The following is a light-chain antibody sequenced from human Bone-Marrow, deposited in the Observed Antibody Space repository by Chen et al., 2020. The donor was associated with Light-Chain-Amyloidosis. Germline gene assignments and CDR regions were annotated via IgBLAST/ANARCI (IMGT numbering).Light chain of an antibody. CDR2: DDS. CDR1: NIGSTS. V-gene: IGLV3-21*02. Sequence: SYVLTQPSSVSVAPGQTATIACGGNNIGSTSVHWYQQTPGQAPLLVVYDDSDRPSGIPERLSGSNSANTATLTISRVEAGDEADYSCQVWDRSSDRPVFGGGTKLTVL. CDR3: QVWDRSSDRPV. J-gene: IGLJ3*02.